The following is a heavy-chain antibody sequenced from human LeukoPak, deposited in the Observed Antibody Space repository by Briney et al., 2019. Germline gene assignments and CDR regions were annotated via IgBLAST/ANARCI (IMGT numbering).Heavy chain of an antibody. V-gene: IGHV3-30*02. Sequence: HPGGSLRLSCAASGFTFSSYSMNWVRQAPGKGLEWVAFIRYDGSNKYYADPVKGRFTISRDNSKNTLYLQMNSLRAEDTAVYYCAKGRGGRQYSSTSCFDYWGQGTLVTVSS. CDR2: IRYDGSNK. J-gene: IGHJ4*02. D-gene: IGHD2-2*01. CDR1: GFTFSSYS. CDR3: AKGRGGRQYSSTSCFDY.